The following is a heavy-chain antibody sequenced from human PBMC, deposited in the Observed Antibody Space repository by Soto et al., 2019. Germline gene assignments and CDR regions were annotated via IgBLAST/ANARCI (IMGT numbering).Heavy chain of an antibody. V-gene: IGHV4-30-4*01. Sequence: SETLSLTCTVSGGSVTSDEDYWTWIRQSPGKGLEWIGYISNSGSTGYNPSLKTRLSMSVVRSKNQFTLRLTSVTAADMAVYFCATESGSTYGYFDHWGQGTQVTVSS. CDR3: ATESGSTYGYFDH. CDR1: GGSVTSDEDY. J-gene: IGHJ4*02. CDR2: ISNSGST. D-gene: IGHD5-18*01.